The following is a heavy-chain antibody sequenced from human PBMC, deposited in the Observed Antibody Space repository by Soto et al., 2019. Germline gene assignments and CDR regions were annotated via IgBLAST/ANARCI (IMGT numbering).Heavy chain of an antibody. D-gene: IGHD1-7*01. CDR2: ISYDGSNK. V-gene: IGHV3-30*18. Sequence: GGSLRLSCAASGFTFSSYGMHWVRQAPGKGLEWVAVISYDGSNKYYADSVKGRFTISRDNSKNTLYLQMNSLRAEDTAVYYCAKPNWNYSLYYYYGMDVWGQGTTVTVSS. CDR3: AKPNWNYSLYYYYGMDV. CDR1: GFTFSSYG. J-gene: IGHJ6*02.